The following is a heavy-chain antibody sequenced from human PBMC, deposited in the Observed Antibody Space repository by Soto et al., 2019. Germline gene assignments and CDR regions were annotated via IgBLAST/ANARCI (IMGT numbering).Heavy chain of an antibody. Sequence: QVQLVESGGGVVQPGRSLRLSCAASGFTFSRFGIHWVRQAPGKGLERVAFISYDGNNKYYADSVKGRFTISRDNSKNTLYLQINSLRTEETAVYYCANDPWATTVTSFVHYYSYRNVWGKGTTVTVSS. CDR2: ISYDGNNK. V-gene: IGHV3-30*18. J-gene: IGHJ6*03. CDR3: ANDPWATTVTSFVHYYSYRNV. CDR1: GFTFSRFG. D-gene: IGHD4-17*01.